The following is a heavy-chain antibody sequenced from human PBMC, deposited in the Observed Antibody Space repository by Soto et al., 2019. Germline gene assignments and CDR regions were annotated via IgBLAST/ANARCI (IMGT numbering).Heavy chain of an antibody. CDR3: ARWNGGFDP. V-gene: IGHV3-7*05. D-gene: IGHD1-1*01. CDR1: GFTFSDYY. J-gene: IGHJ5*02. CDR2: INQDGSAK. Sequence: EEQLLESGGGLVQPGGSLRLSCAASGFTFSDYYMSWVRQAPGKGLEWVANINQDGSAKSYVDSVRGRFTISRDNGKNSLSLQMESLRADDTAVYYCARWNGGFDPWGQGTLVTVSS.